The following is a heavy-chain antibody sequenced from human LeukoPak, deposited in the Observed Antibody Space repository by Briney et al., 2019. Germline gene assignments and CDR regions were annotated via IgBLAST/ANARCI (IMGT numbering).Heavy chain of an antibody. CDR2: ISYDGSNK. D-gene: IGHD2-21*02. V-gene: IGHV3-30-3*01. CDR1: GFTFSSYA. J-gene: IGHJ4*02. CDR3: ARDPGGGDGDYCFDY. Sequence: GGSLRLSCAASGFTFSSYAMHWVRQAPGKGLEWVAVISYDGSNKYYADSVKGRFTISRDNSKNTLHLQINSLRAEDTAVYYCARDPGGGDGDYCFDYWGQGTLVTVSS.